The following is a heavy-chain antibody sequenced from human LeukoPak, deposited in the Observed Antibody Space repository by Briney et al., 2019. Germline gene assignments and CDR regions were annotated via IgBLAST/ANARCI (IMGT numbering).Heavy chain of an antibody. D-gene: IGHD4/OR15-4a*01. V-gene: IGHV3-53*01. J-gene: IGHJ3*01. CDR2: IYSGGNT. CDR1: GFTVSSNS. Sequence: GGSLRLSCTVSGFTVSSNSMSWVRQAPGKGLEWVSFIYSGGNTHYSDSLKGRFTISRDNSKNTLYLQMNSLRVEDTAVYYCARRAGAYSHPYDYWGQGTMVTVSS. CDR3: ARRAGAYSHPYDY.